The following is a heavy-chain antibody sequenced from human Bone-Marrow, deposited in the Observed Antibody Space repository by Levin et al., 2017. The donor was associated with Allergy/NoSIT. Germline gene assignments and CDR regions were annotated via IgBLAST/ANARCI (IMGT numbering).Heavy chain of an antibody. CDR2: IWYDGSKK. Sequence: PGGSQRLSCAASGFTFRNYGMHWVRQAPGKGLEWVAVIWYDGSKKYYADSVKGRFTISRDDSKNTVFLQMNSLGVEDTAMYYCARDVDTSSHYSRFDPWGQGALVAVSS. CDR3: ARDVDTSSHYSRFDP. J-gene: IGHJ5*02. V-gene: IGHV3-33*01. D-gene: IGHD6-6*01. CDR1: GFTFRNYG.